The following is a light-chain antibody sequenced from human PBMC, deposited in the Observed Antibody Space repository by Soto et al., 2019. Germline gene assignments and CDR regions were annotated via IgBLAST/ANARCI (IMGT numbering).Light chain of an antibody. CDR2: GAS. V-gene: IGKV1-16*01. Sequence: DIQMTQSPSSLSASVGDRVTITCRASLTIGDSLSWFQQKAGKPPTLLIYGASALQSGVPSRFSGSGSGTEFTLTISSLQPDDFATYYCQQYNSYLWTFGQGTKVDIK. CDR1: LTIGDS. J-gene: IGKJ1*01. CDR3: QQYNSYLWT.